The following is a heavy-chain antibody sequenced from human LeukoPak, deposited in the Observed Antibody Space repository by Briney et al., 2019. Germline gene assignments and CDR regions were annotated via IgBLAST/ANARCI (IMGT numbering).Heavy chain of an antibody. D-gene: IGHD3-10*01. CDR2: IYTSGST. V-gene: IGHV4-61*02. J-gene: IGHJ6*04. CDR3: ARDRIGVDV. Sequence: SETLSLTCTVSGGSISIGSYYWSWIRQPAGKGLEWIGRIYTSGSTNYNPSLKSRVTISVDTSKNQFSLKLSSVTAADTAVYYCARDRIGVDVWGKGTTVTVSS. CDR1: GGSISIGSYY.